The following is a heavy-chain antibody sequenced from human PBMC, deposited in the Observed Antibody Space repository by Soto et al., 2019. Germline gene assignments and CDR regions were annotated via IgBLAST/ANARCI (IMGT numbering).Heavy chain of an antibody. J-gene: IGHJ3*02. Sequence: QVQLQESGPGLVKPSQTLSLTCTVSGGSISSGGYYWSWIRQHPGKGLEWIGYIYYSGSTYYNPSLKSRVTISVDTSKNQFYLKLSSVTAADTAVYYCARDVKGYCSGGSCSDAFDIWGQGTMVTVSS. CDR1: GGSISSGGYY. V-gene: IGHV4-31*03. D-gene: IGHD2-15*01. CDR3: ARDVKGYCSGGSCSDAFDI. CDR2: IYYSGST.